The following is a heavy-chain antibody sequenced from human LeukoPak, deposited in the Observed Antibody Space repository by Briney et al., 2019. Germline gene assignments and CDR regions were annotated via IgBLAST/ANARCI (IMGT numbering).Heavy chain of an antibody. J-gene: IGHJ6*03. D-gene: IGHD3-22*01. CDR3: ARGFYYDNYMDV. CDR2: IRYSGST. Sequence: SETLSLTCTVSGASITSGNYYWSWIRQHPGKGLEWIGYIRYSGSTYHNPSFKSRLAISVDTSRNQFSLDLSSVTAADTAVYHCARGFYYDNYMDVWGNGTTVTVSS. V-gene: IGHV4-31*03. CDR1: GASITSGNYY.